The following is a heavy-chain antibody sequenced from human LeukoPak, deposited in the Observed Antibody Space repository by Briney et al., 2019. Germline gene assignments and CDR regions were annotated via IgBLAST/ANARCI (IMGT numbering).Heavy chain of an antibody. J-gene: IGHJ4*02. CDR1: GFTFSSYA. V-gene: IGHV3-23*01. Sequence: GGSLRLSCAASGFTFSSYAMSWVRQAPGKGLEWVSAISGSGGSTYYADSVKGRFTISRDNSKNTLYLQMNSLRAEDTAVYYCAKGREDIVVVTAIDYWGQGTLVTVSS. CDR2: ISGSGGST. D-gene: IGHD2-21*02. CDR3: AKGREDIVVVTAIDY.